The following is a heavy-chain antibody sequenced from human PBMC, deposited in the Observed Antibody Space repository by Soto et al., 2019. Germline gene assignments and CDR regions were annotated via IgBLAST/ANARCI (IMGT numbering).Heavy chain of an antibody. CDR1: GGTFRNYS. J-gene: IGHJ4*02. CDR2: IIPIFDTA. V-gene: IGHV1-69*13. D-gene: IGHD6-19*01. Sequence: ASVKVSCKASGGTFRNYSICWVRQAPGQGLEWMGGIIPIFDTAKYAQKFQGRVTITADESTSTAYMELSSLRSEDTAVYYCARGDLYSSGWSSYFDYWGQGTVVTVSS. CDR3: ARGDLYSSGWSSYFDY.